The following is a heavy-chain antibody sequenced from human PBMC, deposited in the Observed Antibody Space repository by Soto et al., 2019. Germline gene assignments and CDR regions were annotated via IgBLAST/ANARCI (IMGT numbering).Heavy chain of an antibody. D-gene: IGHD3-22*01. J-gene: IGHJ6*02. Sequence: QVQLVQSGAEVKKPGSSVKVSCKASGGTFSSYAISWVRQAPGQGLEWRGGIIPIFGTANYAKKFQGRGTITADESTSTAYMELSSLRYEDTAVYYCARNDRAPSMYYDGMDVWGQGTTVTVSS. CDR1: GGTFSSYA. CDR3: ARNDRAPSMYYDGMDV. V-gene: IGHV1-69*01. CDR2: IIPIFGTA.